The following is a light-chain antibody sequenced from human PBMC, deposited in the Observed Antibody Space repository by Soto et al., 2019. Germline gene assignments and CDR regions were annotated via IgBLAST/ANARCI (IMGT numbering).Light chain of an antibody. V-gene: IGKV3-20*01. J-gene: IGKJ4*01. CDR3: QQYGISPPLT. CDR2: GAS. CDR1: QSVSSNY. Sequence: EIVLTQSPGTLSLSPGERATLSCRASQSVSSNYLAWYQQKPGQAPRLLIYGASSRATGIPDRFSGSGSATDFTLTICRLEPEDFAVYYCQQYGISPPLTFGGGTKVEIK.